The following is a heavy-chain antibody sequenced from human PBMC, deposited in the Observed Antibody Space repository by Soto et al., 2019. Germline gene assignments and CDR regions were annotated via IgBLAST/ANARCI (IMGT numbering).Heavy chain of an antibody. CDR2: IIPFLGRT. CDR3: AKTTGSPNSNWFNP. CDR1: GGTLSSYS. D-gene: IGHD1-1*01. Sequence: QLHLVQSGAEVRKPGSSVKVSCKASGGTLSSYSVTWVRQAPGQGLEWMGRIIPFLGRTNYAQNFQGRVTFTANMSTIRTDMALSSLRSDDTAIYYCAKTTGSPNSNWFNPRGQGTLFIGSS. J-gene: IGHJ5*02. V-gene: IGHV1-69*02.